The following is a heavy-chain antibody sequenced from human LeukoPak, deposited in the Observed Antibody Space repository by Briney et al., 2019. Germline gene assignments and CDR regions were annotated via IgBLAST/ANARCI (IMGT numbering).Heavy chain of an antibody. CDR1: GFTFSNYA. J-gene: IGHJ3*02. D-gene: IGHD2-15*01. V-gene: IGHV3-23*01. Sequence: GGSLRLSCAASGFTFSNYAMSWVRQAPGKGLEWVSAIRNNGENTYYVASVKGRFTISRDNSKDTLYLQMNSLRAEDTALYYCARGRRFDADIFDIWGQGTMVTVSS. CDR2: IRNNGENT. CDR3: ARGRRFDADIFDI.